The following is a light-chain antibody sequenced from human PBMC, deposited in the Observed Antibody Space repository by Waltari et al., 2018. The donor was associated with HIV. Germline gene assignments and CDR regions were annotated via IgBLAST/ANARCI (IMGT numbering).Light chain of an antibody. Sequence: DIQLTQSPSFLSASIGDKVTITCRASQDITRYLPWYHPNPGKAPKLLIYAASTLQSGVPSRFSGSRSGTEFTLTIRCLQPEDFATYYCEQVYEYPLAFGQVTKVEVK. CDR3: EQVYEYPLA. V-gene: IGKV1-9*01. CDR1: QDITRY. CDR2: AAS. J-gene: IGKJ1*01.